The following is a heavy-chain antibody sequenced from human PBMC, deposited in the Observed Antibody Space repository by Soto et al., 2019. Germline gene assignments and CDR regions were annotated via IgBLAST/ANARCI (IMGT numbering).Heavy chain of an antibody. V-gene: IGHV3-33*01. J-gene: IGHJ5*02. D-gene: IGHD1-26*01. CDR2: IWYDGSNK. CDR3: ARALSGWFDP. CDR1: GFTFSSYG. Sequence: QVQLVESGGGVVQPGRSLRLSCEASGFTFSSYGMHSVRQAPGKGLEWVAVIWYDGSNKYYADSVKGRFTISRDNSKNTLYLQMYRLRAEDTAVYYCARALSGWFDPWGQGTLVTVSS.